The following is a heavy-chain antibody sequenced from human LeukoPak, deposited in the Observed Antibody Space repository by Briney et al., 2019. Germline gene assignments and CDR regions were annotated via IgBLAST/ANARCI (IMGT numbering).Heavy chain of an antibody. CDR1: GGTFSSDA. V-gene: IGHV1-69*05. J-gene: IGHJ4*02. CDR2: IIPIFGTA. D-gene: IGHD5-18*01. Sequence: SSVKVSCKASGGTFSSDAISWVRQAPGQGLEWMGGIIPIFGTANYAQKFQGRVTITTDESTSTAYMELSSLRSEDTAVYYCARGGYSYGYYGYWGQGTLVTVSS. CDR3: ARGGYSYGYYGY.